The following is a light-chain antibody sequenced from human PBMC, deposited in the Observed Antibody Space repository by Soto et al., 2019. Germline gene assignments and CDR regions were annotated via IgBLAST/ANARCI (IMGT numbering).Light chain of an antibody. Sequence: DFVITPPPLSVSVTPVQPASVSCMSSQSLLHFSGETFLFWYLQKPGQSPQLLIYDVSTRVSGVPDRFRGRGSGTDFTLEISRVETGDGGIYYCMQSTQLPPTFGQGTRLDIK. CDR3: MQSTQLPPT. V-gene: IGKV2D-29*02. CDR1: QSLLHFSGETF. CDR2: DVS. J-gene: IGKJ5*01.